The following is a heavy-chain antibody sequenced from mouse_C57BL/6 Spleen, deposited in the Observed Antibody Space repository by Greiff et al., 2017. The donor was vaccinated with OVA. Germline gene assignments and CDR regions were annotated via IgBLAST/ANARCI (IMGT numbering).Heavy chain of an antibody. CDR1: GYTFTSYW. V-gene: IGHV1-61*01. CDR2: IYPSDSET. CDR3: ARMTYYGSSPWYFDV. J-gene: IGHJ1*03. D-gene: IGHD1-1*01. Sequence: QVQLQQSGAELVRPGSSVKLSCKASGYTFTSYWMDWVKQRPGQGLEWIGNIYPSDSETHYNQKFKDKATLTVDKSSSTAYMQLSSLTSEDSAVYYCARMTYYGSSPWYFDVWGTGTTVTVSS.